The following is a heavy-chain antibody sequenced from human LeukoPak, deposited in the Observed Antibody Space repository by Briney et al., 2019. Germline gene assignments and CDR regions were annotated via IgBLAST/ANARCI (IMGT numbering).Heavy chain of an antibody. V-gene: IGHV4-59*01. D-gene: IGHD1-26*01. Sequence: SETLSLTCTVSGGSISSYYWSWIRQPPGKGLEWIGYIYYSGSTNYNPSLKSRVTISVDTSKDQFSLKLSSVTAADTAVYYCARGVGATAASFDYWGQGTLVTVSS. CDR3: ARGVGATAASFDY. CDR1: GGSISSYY. J-gene: IGHJ4*02. CDR2: IYYSGST.